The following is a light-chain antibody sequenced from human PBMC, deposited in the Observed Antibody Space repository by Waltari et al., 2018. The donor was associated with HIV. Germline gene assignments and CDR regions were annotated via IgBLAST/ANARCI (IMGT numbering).Light chain of an antibody. CDR1: QTVSSSY. Sequence: EIVLTQSPGTLSLSPGERATLSCRASQTVSSSYLAWYQQKPGQAPRLLSYGASNRATGISDRFSGSGSGTDFTLTISRLEPEDFAVYYCHHYGSSPYTFGPGTKLEIK. J-gene: IGKJ2*01. CDR2: GAS. V-gene: IGKV3-20*01. CDR3: HHYGSSPYT.